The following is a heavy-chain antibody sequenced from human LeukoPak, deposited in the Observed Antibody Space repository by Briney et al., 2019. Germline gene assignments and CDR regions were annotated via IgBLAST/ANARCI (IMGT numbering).Heavy chain of an antibody. CDR1: GLTFSSYA. D-gene: IGHD6-19*01. CDR3: AKRPVVGDYYSDY. J-gene: IGHJ4*02. Sequence: GGSLRLSCAASGLTFSSYAMSWVRQAPGKGLECVSGISGSGGSTYYADSVKGRFTISRDNSKTTLYLQMNSLRAEDTAVYYCAKRPVVGDYYSDYWGQGTLVTVSS. CDR2: ISGSGGST. V-gene: IGHV3-23*01.